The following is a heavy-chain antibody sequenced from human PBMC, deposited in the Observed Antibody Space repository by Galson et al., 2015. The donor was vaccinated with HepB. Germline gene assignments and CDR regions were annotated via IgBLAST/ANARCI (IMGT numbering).Heavy chain of an antibody. CDR1: GYSFTSYW. J-gene: IGHJ3*02. V-gene: IGHV5-10-1*01. CDR3: ARQVMITFGGVFYMFDI. Sequence: QSGAEVKKPRESLRISCQGSGYSFTSYWISWVRQMPGKGLEWMGRIDPSDSYTNYSPSFQGHVTISADKSISTAYLQWSSLKASDTAMYYCARQVMITFGGVFYMFDIWGQGTMVTVSS. D-gene: IGHD3-16*01. CDR2: IDPSDSYT.